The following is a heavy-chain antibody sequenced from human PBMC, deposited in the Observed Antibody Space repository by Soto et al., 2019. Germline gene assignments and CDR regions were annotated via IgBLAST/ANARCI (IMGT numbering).Heavy chain of an antibody. CDR3: ARGRYLDSSDYWVANLPFDH. CDR2: ISRSGRGSA. CDR1: GFTFNSYV. V-gene: IGHV3-23*01. Sequence: GGSLRLSCAASGFTFNSYVMTWVRQAPGEGLEWVSSISRSGRGSAYYADSVKGRFTISRDNSENTLFLQMNNLRDEDTALYYCARGRYLDSSDYWVANLPFDHWGLGTLVTVSS. J-gene: IGHJ4*02. D-gene: IGHD3-22*01.